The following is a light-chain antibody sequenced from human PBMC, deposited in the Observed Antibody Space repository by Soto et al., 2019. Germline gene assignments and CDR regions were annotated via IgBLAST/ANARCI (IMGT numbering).Light chain of an antibody. Sequence: QSVLTQPPSMSGAPGQRVTISCTGSSSNIGAGYDVHWYQQLPGKAPRLLIFGNNNRPSRVPDRFSGSKSGTSASLAITGLQAEDEADYYCQSHDNHLSDTYVFGTGTKVTVL. CDR1: SSNIGAGYD. V-gene: IGLV1-40*01. CDR2: GNN. CDR3: QSHDNHLSDTYV. J-gene: IGLJ1*01.